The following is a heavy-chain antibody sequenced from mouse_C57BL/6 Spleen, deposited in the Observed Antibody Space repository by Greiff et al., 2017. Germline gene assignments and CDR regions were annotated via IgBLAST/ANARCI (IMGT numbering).Heavy chain of an antibody. CDR2: INPGSGGT. CDR1: GYAFTNYL. CDR3: AAYGTDFDY. J-gene: IGHJ2*01. D-gene: IGHD2-1*01. V-gene: IGHV1-54*01. Sequence: VKVVESGAELVRPGTSVKVSCKASGYAFTNYLIEWVKQRPGQGLEWIGVINPGSGGTNYNEKFKGKATLTADKSSSTAYMQLSSLTSEDSAVYFCAAYGTDFDYWGQGTTLTVSS.